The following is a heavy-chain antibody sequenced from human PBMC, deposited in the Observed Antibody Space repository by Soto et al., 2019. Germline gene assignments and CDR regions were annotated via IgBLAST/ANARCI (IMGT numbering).Heavy chain of an antibody. D-gene: IGHD1-26*01. V-gene: IGHV3-30*18. J-gene: IGHJ4*02. Sequence: ACVGSGFTFSNYGMHWVRQPPGKGLEWVALISDDGDKRYYADSVRGRLIISRDNSKDTLYLQMNSLGPDDTAVYFCAKARVRIVGANSFDYWGQGTPVTVS. CDR1: GFTFSNYG. CDR2: ISDDGDKR. CDR3: AKARVRIVGANSFDY.